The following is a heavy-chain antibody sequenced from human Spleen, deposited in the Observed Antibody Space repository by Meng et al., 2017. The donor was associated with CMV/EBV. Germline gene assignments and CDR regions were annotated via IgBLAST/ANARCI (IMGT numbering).Heavy chain of an antibody. D-gene: IGHD3-3*01. V-gene: IGHV3-30*02. J-gene: IGHJ6*02. CDR1: GFTFSSYG. CDR3: AKDVLRFLEWLLYRSSVADYYGMDV. Sequence: GGSLRLSCAASGFTFSSYGMHWVRQAPGKGLEWAAFIRYDGSNKYYADSVKGRFTISRDNSKNTLYLQMNSLRAEDTAVYYCAKDVLRFLEWLLYRSSVADYYGMDVWGQGTTVTVSS. CDR2: IRYDGSNK.